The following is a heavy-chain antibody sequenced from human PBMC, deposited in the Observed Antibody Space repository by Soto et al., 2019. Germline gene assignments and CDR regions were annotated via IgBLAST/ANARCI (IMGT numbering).Heavy chain of an antibody. CDR1: GGTFSSYA. V-gene: IGHV1-69*06. D-gene: IGHD3-16*02. CDR3: ARVMITFGGVIDHLLDY. Sequence: QVQLVQSGAEVKKPGSSVKVSCKASGGTFSSYAISWVRQAPGQGLEWMGGIIPIFGTANYAQKFQGRVTITADKSTSTPYMELSSLRSEDTAVYYCARVMITFGGVIDHLLDYWGQGTLVTVSS. CDR2: IIPIFGTA. J-gene: IGHJ4*02.